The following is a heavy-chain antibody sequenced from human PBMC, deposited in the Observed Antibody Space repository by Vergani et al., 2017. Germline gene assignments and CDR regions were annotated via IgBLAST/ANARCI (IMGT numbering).Heavy chain of an antibody. CDR3: AAEPVAGTGGFDY. CDR2: IVVGSGNT. J-gene: IGHJ4*02. CDR1: GFTFTSSA. Sequence: QMQLVQSGPEVKKPGTSVKVSCKASGFTFTSSAVQWVRQARGQRLEWIGWIVVGSGNTNYAQKFQERVTITRDMSTSTAYMELSSLRSEDTAVYYCAAEPVAGTGGFDYWGQGTLVTVSS. D-gene: IGHD6-19*01. V-gene: IGHV1-58*01.